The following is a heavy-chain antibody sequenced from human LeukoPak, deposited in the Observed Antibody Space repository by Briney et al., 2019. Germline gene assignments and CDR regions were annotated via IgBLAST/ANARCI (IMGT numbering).Heavy chain of an antibody. CDR2: IYHSGST. J-gene: IGHJ3*02. D-gene: IGHD2-21*02. CDR3: ARGDTDAFDI. V-gene: IGHV4-30-2*01. CDR1: GGSISSGGYS. Sequence: SETLSLTCAVSGGSISSGGYSWSWIRQPPGKGLEWIGYIYHSGSTYYNPSLKSRVTISVDRSKNQCSLKLSSVTAADTAVYYCARGDTDAFDIWGQGTMVTVSS.